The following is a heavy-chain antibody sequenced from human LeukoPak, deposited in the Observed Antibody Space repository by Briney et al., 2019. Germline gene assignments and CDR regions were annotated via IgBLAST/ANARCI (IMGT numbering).Heavy chain of an antibody. D-gene: IGHD5/OR15-5a*01. CDR1: GGSFSGYY. Sequence: SGTLSLTCAVYGGSFSGYYWSWIRQPPGKGLEWIGEINHSGSTNYNPSLKSRVTISVDTSKNQFSLKLSSVTAADTAVYYCARENSLPDYGMDVWGQGTTVTVSS. CDR3: ARENSLPDYGMDV. V-gene: IGHV4-34*01. CDR2: INHSGST. J-gene: IGHJ6*02.